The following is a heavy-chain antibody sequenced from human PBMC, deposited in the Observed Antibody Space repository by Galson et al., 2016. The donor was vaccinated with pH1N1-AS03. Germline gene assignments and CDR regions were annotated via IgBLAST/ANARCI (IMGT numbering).Heavy chain of an antibody. CDR1: GFTFSSSA. Sequence: SLRLSCAVGGFTFSSSAMFWLRQAPGKGLEYVSAISGNGFSTYYANSVKDRFTVSRDNSKNTLYLQMGSLRVEDMAVYYCARGPVSYANYWFPPPDYWGQGTLVTVSS. CDR2: ISGNGFST. V-gene: IGHV3-64*01. CDR3: ARGPVSYANYWFPPPDY. J-gene: IGHJ4*02. D-gene: IGHD4/OR15-4a*01.